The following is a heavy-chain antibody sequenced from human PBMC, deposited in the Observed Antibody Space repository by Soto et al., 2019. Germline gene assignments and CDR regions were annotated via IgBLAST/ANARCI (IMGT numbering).Heavy chain of an antibody. CDR3: ARGGDYFDY. Sequence: QLQLQESRSGLVKPSQTLSLTCGVSGDSVSGGGYSWSWIRQPPGKGLEWIGYIWLSGSTYYNPSLKSRVTISIDRSKNQFSLRLSSVTAADTAVYYCARGGDYFDYWGQGTLVTVSS. CDR2: IWLSGST. V-gene: IGHV4-30-2*01. CDR1: GDSVSGGGYS. J-gene: IGHJ4*02.